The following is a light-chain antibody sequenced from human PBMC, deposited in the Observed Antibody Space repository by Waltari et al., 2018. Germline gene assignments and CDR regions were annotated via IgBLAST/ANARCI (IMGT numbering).Light chain of an antibody. J-gene: IGKJ3*01. Sequence: DIQLTQAPSFLSASVGDRVSIACRASQGITNYLAWYQQKPGKAPKLLIYAASTLQSGVPARFSGSGSGTDFTLTISSLQPEDFPTYYCQQFHTFTFGPGTKVDIK. CDR1: QGITNY. CDR3: QQFHTFT. V-gene: IGKV1-9*01. CDR2: AAS.